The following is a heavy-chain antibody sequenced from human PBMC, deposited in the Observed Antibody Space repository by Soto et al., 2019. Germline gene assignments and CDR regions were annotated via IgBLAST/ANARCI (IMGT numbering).Heavy chain of an antibody. V-gene: IGHV5-10-1*01. J-gene: IGHJ6*02. D-gene: IGHD3-10*01. CDR1: GYSFTSYW. CDR3: ARHCYCSGKTYGLDV. CDR2: FDPSDSYT. Sequence: ESLKISCNGSGYSFTSYWISWVRQMPGKGLEWMGRFDPSDSYTNYSPSFQGHVTISADKSISTAYLQWSSLKASDTAMYYFARHCYCSGKTYGLDVWGQGTTVTVSS.